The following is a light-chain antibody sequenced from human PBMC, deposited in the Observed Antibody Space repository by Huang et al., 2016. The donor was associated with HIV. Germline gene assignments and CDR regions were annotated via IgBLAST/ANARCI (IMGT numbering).Light chain of an antibody. CDR3: MQALQTPV. Sequence: DAVVTQSPLSLPVTPGEPASISCRSSQRLLHSTGYNYLDWYVQKPGQSPHLLIYLGAKRASGVPDRFSGSGAGTDFTLKISRVEAEDVGVYYCMQALQTPVFGPGTKVDIK. CDR2: LGA. V-gene: IGKV2-28*01. CDR1: QRLLHSTGYNY. J-gene: IGKJ3*01.